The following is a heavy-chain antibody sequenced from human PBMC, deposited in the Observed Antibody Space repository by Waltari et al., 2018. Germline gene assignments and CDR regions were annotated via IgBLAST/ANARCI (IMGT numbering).Heavy chain of an antibody. CDR3: ARGGRWFGDAFDI. V-gene: IGHV4-34*01. D-gene: IGHD3-10*01. Sequence: QVQLQQWGAGLLKPSETLSLTCAVYGGSFSGYYWSWIRQPPGKGLEWIGEINHSGSTNYNPSLKSRVTISVDTSKNQFSLKLSSVTAADTAVYYCARGGRWFGDAFDIWGQGTMATVSS. J-gene: IGHJ3*02. CDR2: INHSGST. CDR1: GGSFSGYY.